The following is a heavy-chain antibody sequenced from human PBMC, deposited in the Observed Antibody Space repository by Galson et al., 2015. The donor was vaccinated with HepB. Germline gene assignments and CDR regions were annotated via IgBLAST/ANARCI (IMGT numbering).Heavy chain of an antibody. J-gene: IGHJ2*01. CDR3: AKSGSDVVVPAAINYWYFDL. V-gene: IGHV3-7*01. D-gene: IGHD2-2*01. CDR2: INEAGSEK. Sequence: SLRLSCAASGYTFTDSWMSWVRQAPGKGLEWVANINEAGSEKYYVDSVKGRFTISRDNAKNTLYLQMNSLRAEDTAVYYCAKSGSDVVVPAAINYWYFDLWGRGTLVTVSS. CDR1: GYTFTDSW.